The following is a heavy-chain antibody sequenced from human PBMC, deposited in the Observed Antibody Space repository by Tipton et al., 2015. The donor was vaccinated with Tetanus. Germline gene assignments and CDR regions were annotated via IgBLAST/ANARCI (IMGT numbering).Heavy chain of an antibody. D-gene: IGHD3-3*01. Sequence: TLSLTCTVSGDSIDGGTFYWGWIRQPPGKGLEWIGSVYESGDTYYIPSLKSRVTISVDTSKNQFSLNLKSMAAADTAVYYCARHQSGYFTPFDSWGQGTLVTVSS. V-gene: IGHV4-39*01. CDR3: ARHQSGYFTPFDS. CDR1: GDSIDGGTFY. J-gene: IGHJ4*02. CDR2: VYESGDT.